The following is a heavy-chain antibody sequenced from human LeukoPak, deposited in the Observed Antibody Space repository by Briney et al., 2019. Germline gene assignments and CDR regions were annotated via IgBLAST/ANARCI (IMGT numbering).Heavy chain of an antibody. Sequence: GRSLRLSCAASGFTFSSYGMHWVRQAPGKGLEWVAVISYDGSNKYYADSVKGRFTISRDNSKNTLYLQMNSLRAEDTAVYYCAKDTSFMVRGVIGYWGQGTLVTVSS. V-gene: IGHV3-30*18. CDR2: ISYDGSNK. CDR1: GFTFSSYG. D-gene: IGHD3-10*01. CDR3: AKDTSFMVRGVIGY. J-gene: IGHJ4*02.